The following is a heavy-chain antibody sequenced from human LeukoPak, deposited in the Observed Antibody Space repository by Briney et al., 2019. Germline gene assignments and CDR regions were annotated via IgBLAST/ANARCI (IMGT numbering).Heavy chain of an antibody. J-gene: IGHJ4*02. Sequence: GGSLRLSCAASGFTFSSYATSWVRHAPGKGLEWGSAISGSGGSTYYADSVTGRLTIPRDTSKNTLYLQMYSLRAEDTAVYYCEKGSDYIKGGDFDYWGQGTLVTVSS. CDR2: ISGSGGST. V-gene: IGHV3-23*01. CDR1: GFTFSSYA. D-gene: IGHD3-22*01. CDR3: EKGSDYIKGGDFDY.